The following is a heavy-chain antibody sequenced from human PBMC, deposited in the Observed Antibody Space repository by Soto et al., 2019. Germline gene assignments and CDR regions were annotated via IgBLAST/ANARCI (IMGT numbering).Heavy chain of an antibody. CDR1: GFNLSHPW. J-gene: IGHJ4*02. CDR2: IKSKTDGGTA. V-gene: IGHV3-15*01. CDR3: TTGIHYDILTGYHNVAY. D-gene: IGHD3-9*01. Sequence: GWSLRLSCVASGFNLSHPWMTWVRQAAGKGLEWVGRIKSKTDGGTADYAAPVKGRATISRDDSKNTVYLQMNSLKTEDTAVYYCTTGIHYDILTGYHNVAYWGQGALVTVSS.